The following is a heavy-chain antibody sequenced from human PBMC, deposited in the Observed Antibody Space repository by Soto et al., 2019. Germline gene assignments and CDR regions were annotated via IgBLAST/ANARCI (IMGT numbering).Heavy chain of an antibody. CDR2: IIPIFGTA. V-gene: IGHV1-69*13. D-gene: IGHD5-18*01. CDR1: GGTFSSYA. J-gene: IGHJ6*02. Sequence: SVKVSCKASGGTFSSYAISWVRQAPEQGLEWMGGIIPIFGTANYAQKFQGRVTITADESTSTAYMELSSLRSEDTAVYYCARDETAMERRDSKATLRPTHNYYYYGMDVWGQGTTVTVSS. CDR3: ARDETAMERRDSKATLRPTHNYYYYGMDV.